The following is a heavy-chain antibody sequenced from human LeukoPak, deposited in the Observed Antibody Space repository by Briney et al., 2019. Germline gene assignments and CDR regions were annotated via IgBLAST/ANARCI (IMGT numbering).Heavy chain of an antibody. Sequence: SETPSLTCTVSGGSISSSSYYWGWIRQPPGKGLEWIGSIYYSGSTYYNPSLKSRVTISVDTSKNQFSLKLSSVTAADTAVYYCARHVRTHSEDYWGQGTLVTVSS. CDR3: ARHVRTHSEDY. CDR2: IYYSGST. J-gene: IGHJ4*02. D-gene: IGHD1-14*01. CDR1: GGSISSSSYY. V-gene: IGHV4-39*01.